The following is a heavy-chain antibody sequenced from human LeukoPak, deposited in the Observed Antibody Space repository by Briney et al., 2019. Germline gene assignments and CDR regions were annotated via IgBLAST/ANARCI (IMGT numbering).Heavy chain of an antibody. D-gene: IGHD3-22*01. CDR3: ARGGYDSSGYYYYFDF. V-gene: IGHV3-53*01. Sequence: GGSLRLSCAASGFTVNSNYVSWVRQAPGKGLEWVSTIYSGGSTYYTGSLKGRFTISRDNSKNTAYLQMNSLRAEDTAVYYCARGGYDSSGYYYYFDFWGQGTLVTVSS. CDR2: IYSGGST. CDR1: GFTVNSNY. J-gene: IGHJ4*02.